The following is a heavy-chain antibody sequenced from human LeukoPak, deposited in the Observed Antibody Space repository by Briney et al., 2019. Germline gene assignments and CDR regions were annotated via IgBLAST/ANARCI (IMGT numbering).Heavy chain of an antibody. J-gene: IGHJ4*02. CDR1: GFSFRGHA. CDR2: INNSGGIT. D-gene: IGHD6-19*01. V-gene: IGHV3-23*01. Sequence: GSLRLSCAASGFSFRGHAISLVRQAPGKGLGWVSVINNSGGITYYADSVKGRFTISRDNSKNTLYLQMNSLRGEDTAVYYCATPSDSSGWYGVWGQGTLVTVSS. CDR3: ATPSDSSGWYGV.